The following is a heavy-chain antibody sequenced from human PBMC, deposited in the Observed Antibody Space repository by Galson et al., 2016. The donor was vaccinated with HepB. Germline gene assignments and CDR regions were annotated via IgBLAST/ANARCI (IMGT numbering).Heavy chain of an antibody. Sequence: SLRLSCAASGLMFNSYGMHWVRQAPGKGLEWIAFLSYDGVNVLYADSVKGRFTSSRDNSKNTLYLQMNSLRAEDTAVYYCTKDQLRYCGGDCYPGYNWFDAWGQGTLVTVSS. CDR3: TKDQLRYCGGDCYPGYNWFDA. J-gene: IGHJ5*02. D-gene: IGHD2-21*02. CDR2: LSYDGVNV. CDR1: GLMFNSYG. V-gene: IGHV3-30*18.